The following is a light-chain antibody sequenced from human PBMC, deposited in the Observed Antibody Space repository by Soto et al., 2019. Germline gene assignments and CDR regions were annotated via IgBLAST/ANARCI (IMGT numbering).Light chain of an antibody. V-gene: IGKV3-15*01. J-gene: IGKJ2*01. CDR2: DTS. CDR1: QSVSSN. Sequence: EIVMTQSPGTLSVSPGERATLSCRASQSVSSNLAWYQQKAGQGPRLLIYDTSTSASGVPARFSGSGSGTEFTLTISSLQSEDFAVYYCQQYKNWPPYTFGQGTKLEIK. CDR3: QQYKNWPPYT.